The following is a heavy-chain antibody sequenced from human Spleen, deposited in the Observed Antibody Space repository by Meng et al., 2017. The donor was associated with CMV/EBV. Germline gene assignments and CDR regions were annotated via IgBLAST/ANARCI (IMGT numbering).Heavy chain of an antibody. CDR2: IYYNGFS. D-gene: IGHD4/OR15-4a*01. J-gene: IGHJ4*02. Sequence: SSAGNCWIWIRQNPGKGLAWIGYIYYNGFSYYNPSIKSRVSISVDTSKNQFSLKMSSVTAADTAVYFCARDRESPSMRRQDYYVDYWCQGTLVTVSS. CDR1: SSAGNC. CDR3: ARDRESPSMRRQDYYVDY. V-gene: IGHV4-31*02.